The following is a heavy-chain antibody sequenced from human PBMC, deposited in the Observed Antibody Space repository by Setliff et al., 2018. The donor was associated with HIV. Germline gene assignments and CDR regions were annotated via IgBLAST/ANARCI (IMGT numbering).Heavy chain of an antibody. CDR1: GYTFTTYG. CDR2: ISGYNANT. V-gene: IGHV1-18*01. CDR3: ARGGYCSGTSCSMDSFYFYGMDV. Sequence: ASVKVSCKASGYTFTTYGLTWVRQAPGQGLEWMGWISGYNANTHYAEKLQGRVTVTIDTSTTTAYMELRSLRSDDTAVYYCARGGYCSGTSCSMDSFYFYGMDVWGQGTTGTVSS. D-gene: IGHD2-2*01. J-gene: IGHJ6*02.